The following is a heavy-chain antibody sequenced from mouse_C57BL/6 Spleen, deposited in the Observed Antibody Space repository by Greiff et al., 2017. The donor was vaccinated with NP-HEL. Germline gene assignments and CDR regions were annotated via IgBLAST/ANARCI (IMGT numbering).Heavy chain of an antibody. CDR3: TRGYGYFDY. CDR1: GFTFSSYA. CDR2: ISSGGDYI. D-gene: IGHD1-1*02. V-gene: IGHV5-9-1*02. J-gene: IGHJ2*01. Sequence: EVKLMESGEGLVKPGGSLKLSCAASGFTFSSYAMSWVRQTPEKRLEWVAYISSGGDYIYYADTVKGRFTISRDNARNTLYLQMSSLNSEDTAMYYCTRGYGYFDYWGQGTTLTVSS.